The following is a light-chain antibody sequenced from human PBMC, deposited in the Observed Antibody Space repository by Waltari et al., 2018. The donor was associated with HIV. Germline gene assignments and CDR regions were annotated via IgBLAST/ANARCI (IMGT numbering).Light chain of an antibody. CDR2: DAS. J-gene: IGKJ1*01. V-gene: IGKV3-15*01. CDR1: QSGGSN. CDR3: QQYNNRPRT. Sequence: EVVMTQSPATLSVSPGETVTLSCRASQSGGSNLVWYQQTLGQAPRLLFYDASIRATGVPARFSGSGSGTEFTLTISSLQSEDFAVYYCQQYNNRPRTFGQGTKVESK.